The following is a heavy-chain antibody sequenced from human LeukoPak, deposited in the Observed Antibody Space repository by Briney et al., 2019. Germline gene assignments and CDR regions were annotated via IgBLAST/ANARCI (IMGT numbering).Heavy chain of an antibody. Sequence: ASVKVSCKASGYTFTTYYMHWVRQAPGQGLEWMGVINPSGGSTTYAQKFQGRVTMTRDTSTSTVYMELSSLRSEDTAVYYCARRVYCSSTSCHDCHYYMDVWGTGTTVTVSS. CDR3: ARRVYCSSTSCHDCHYYMDV. V-gene: IGHV1-46*03. CDR1: GYTFTTYY. D-gene: IGHD2-2*01. J-gene: IGHJ6*03. CDR2: INPSGGST.